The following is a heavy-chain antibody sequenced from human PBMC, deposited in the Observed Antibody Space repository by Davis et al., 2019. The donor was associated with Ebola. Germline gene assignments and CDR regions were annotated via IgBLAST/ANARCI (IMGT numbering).Heavy chain of an antibody. D-gene: IGHD3-10*01. J-gene: IGHJ6*02. CDR3: ARGYGSGSYYYYGMDV. V-gene: IGHV3-64*01. CDR2: ISSNGGST. Sequence: GGSLRLSCAASGFTFSSYAMHWVRQAPGKGLEYVSAISSNGGSTYYANSVKGRFTISRDNSKNTLYLQMGSLRAEDMAVYYCARGYGSGSYYYYGMDVWDQGTTVTVSS. CDR1: GFTFSSYA.